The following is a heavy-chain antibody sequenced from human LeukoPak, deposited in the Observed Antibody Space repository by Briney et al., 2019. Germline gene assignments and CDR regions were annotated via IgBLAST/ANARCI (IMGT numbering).Heavy chain of an antibody. CDR1: GGTFSSYT. D-gene: IGHD4-17*01. V-gene: IGHV1-69*04. CDR2: IIPILGIA. Sequence: AASVKVSCKASGGTFSSYTISWVRQAPGQGLEWMGRIIPILGIANYAQKFQGRVTITADKSTSTAYMELSSLRSEDTAVYYCARDAVKYGDYGEYYFDYWGQGTLVTVSS. CDR3: ARDAVKYGDYGEYYFDY. J-gene: IGHJ4*02.